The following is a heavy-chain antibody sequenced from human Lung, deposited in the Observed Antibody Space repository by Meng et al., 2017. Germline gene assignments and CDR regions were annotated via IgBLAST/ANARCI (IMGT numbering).Heavy chain of an antibody. CDR2: IIDSGST. CDR3: VRRTYSSGGYFDY. V-gene: IGHV4-34*02. D-gene: IGHD6-19*01. Sequence: QVQLPQGGAGLFKPSETLSLTCAVYGGSFSGYYWSWIRQPPGKGLEWIGEIIDSGSTNYNPSLKSRVTISVDTSKNQFSLRVTSVTAADRAVYYCVRRTYSSGGYFDYWGQGTLVTVSS. J-gene: IGHJ4*02. CDR1: GGSFSGYY.